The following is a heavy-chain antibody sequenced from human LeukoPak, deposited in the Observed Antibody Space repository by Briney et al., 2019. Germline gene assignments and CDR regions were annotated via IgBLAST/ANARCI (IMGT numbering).Heavy chain of an antibody. D-gene: IGHD1-14*01. V-gene: IGHV1-69*05. Sequence: SVKVSCKASGGTFSSYAISWVRQAPGQGLEWMGRIIPIFGTENYAQKFQGRVTITTDESTSTAYMELSSLRSEDTAVYYCARVPEGTKDAFDIWGQGTMVTVSS. CDR2: IIPIFGTE. CDR3: ARVPEGTKDAFDI. CDR1: GGTFSSYA. J-gene: IGHJ3*02.